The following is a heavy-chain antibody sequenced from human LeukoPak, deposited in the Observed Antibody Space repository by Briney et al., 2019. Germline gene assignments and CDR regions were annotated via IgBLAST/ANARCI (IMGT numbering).Heavy chain of an antibody. V-gene: IGHV3-21*06. CDR3: AKVQSDIVGAMFFSFDV. CDR1: GLTFNSYS. D-gene: IGHD1-26*01. J-gene: IGHJ3*01. CDR2: IIGSGSEM. Sequence: PGGSVRLLCGLSGLTFNSYSMKGVRQAPGRAGEGVASIIGSGSEMFYADSLKGRFTISRDNSKNSLYLQMNSLRVEDTAVYYCAKVQSDIVGAMFFSFDVWGQGTMVSVSS.